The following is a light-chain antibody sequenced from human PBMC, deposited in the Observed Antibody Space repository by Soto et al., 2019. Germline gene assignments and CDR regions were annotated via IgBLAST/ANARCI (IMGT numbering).Light chain of an antibody. CDR3: QQYRSWPRT. CDR1: QSVSNNY. Sequence: EIVLTHSPGTLSLSPCERAALSGSASQSVSNNYLAWYQQKPGQAPRLLIYGASNRATGIPDRFSGSGSGTDFTLTITSLRPEDFGVYYCQQYRSWPRTFGQGTKVDIK. CDR2: GAS. J-gene: IGKJ1*01. V-gene: IGKV3-20*01.